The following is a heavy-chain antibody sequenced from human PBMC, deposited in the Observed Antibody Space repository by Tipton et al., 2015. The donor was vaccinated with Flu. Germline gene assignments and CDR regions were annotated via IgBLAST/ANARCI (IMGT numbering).Heavy chain of an antibody. Sequence: LRLSCTVSGGSVSSAGYYWTWIRQPPGKGLEYIGQIDYTGSSNNNPSLKSRVAISLDTSQNQSSLRLSSVTAADTALYYCARMRARDCTLGVCYLWYFDLWGRGTLVTVSS. CDR1: GGSVSSAGYY. J-gene: IGHJ2*01. CDR2: IDYTGSS. CDR3: ARMRARDCTLGVCYLWYFDL. D-gene: IGHD2-8*01. V-gene: IGHV4-61*08.